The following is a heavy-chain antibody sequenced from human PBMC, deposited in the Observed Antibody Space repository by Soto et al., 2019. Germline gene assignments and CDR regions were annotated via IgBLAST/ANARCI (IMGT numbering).Heavy chain of an antibody. CDR2: ISAYNGNT. CDR1: GYTFTSYG. V-gene: IGHV1-18*01. D-gene: IGHD5-18*01. J-gene: IGHJ6*03. Sequence: ASVKVSCKASGYTFTSYGISWVRQAPGQGLEWMGWISAYNGNTNYAQKLQGRVTMTTDTSTSTAYMELRSLRSDDTAVYYCAWCQKGYSDGYFFYIYFRGQRTTVTVS. CDR3: AWCQKGYSDGYFFYIYF.